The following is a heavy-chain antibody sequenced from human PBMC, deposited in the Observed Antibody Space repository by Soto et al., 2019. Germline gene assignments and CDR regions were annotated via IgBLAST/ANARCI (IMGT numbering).Heavy chain of an antibody. CDR3: ARDRGHDFWSGYHPDYFDY. Sequence: SVKVSCKASGGTFSSYAISWVRQAPGQGLEWMGGIIPIFGTANYAQKFQGRVTITADESTSTAYMELSSLRSEDTAVYYCARDRGHDFWSGYHPDYFDYWGQGTLVTVSS. CDR2: IIPIFGTA. D-gene: IGHD3-3*01. CDR1: GGTFSSYA. V-gene: IGHV1-69*13. J-gene: IGHJ4*02.